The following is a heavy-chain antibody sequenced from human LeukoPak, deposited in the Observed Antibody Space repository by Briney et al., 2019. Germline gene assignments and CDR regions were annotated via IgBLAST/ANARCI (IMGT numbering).Heavy chain of an antibody. CDR3: ARHWDYGDDNNWFDP. D-gene: IGHD4-17*01. CDR2: IYPGDSDT. V-gene: IGHV5-51*01. Sequence: GESLKISCKGSGYSFTSYWIGGVRQMPGKGLEWMGIIYPGDSDTRYSPSFQGQVTISADKSISTAYLQWSSLKASDTAMYYCARHWDYGDDNNWFDPWGQGTLVTVSP. J-gene: IGHJ5*02. CDR1: GYSFTSYW.